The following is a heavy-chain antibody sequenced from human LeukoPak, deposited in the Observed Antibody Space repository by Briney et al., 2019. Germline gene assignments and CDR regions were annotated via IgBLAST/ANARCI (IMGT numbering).Heavy chain of an antibody. Sequence: GGSLRLSCVASGFPFSPYGMTWVRQAPGKGLEWVSTFSGGAGSTYYADSVKGRFTISRDNSKNTLYLQMSSLGAEDTAVYYCANHGAEGSYYTYYYYYGMDVCGQGTTVTVSS. CDR2: FSGGAGST. CDR1: GFPFSPYG. D-gene: IGHD1-26*01. V-gene: IGHV3-23*01. J-gene: IGHJ6*02. CDR3: ANHGAEGSYYTYYYYYGMDV.